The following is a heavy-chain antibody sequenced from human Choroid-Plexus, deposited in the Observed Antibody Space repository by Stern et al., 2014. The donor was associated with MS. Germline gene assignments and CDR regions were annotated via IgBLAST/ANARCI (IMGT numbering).Heavy chain of an antibody. D-gene: IGHD3-3*01. V-gene: IGHV1-2*02. J-gene: IGHJ6*02. Sequence: MQLVESGAEVKKPGASVKVSCKTSGYIFTGYYIHLVRQAPGQGLEWMAWINPNPGGPTYAQKFQSRVTMSRDTSISTAYVELSSLTSDDTAVYYCARDQRGITIFGVVTDYYYLGMDVWGQGTTVTVSS. CDR2: INPNPGGP. CDR1: GYIFTGYY. CDR3: ARDQRGITIFGVVTDYYYLGMDV.